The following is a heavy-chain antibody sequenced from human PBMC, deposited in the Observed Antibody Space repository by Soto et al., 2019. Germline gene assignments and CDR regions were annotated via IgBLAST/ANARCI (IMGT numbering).Heavy chain of an antibody. CDR3: ARGFGVVMPHGMDV. CDR2: ISSSSSYI. CDR1: GFTFSSYS. D-gene: IGHD3-3*01. J-gene: IGHJ6*02. V-gene: IGHV3-21*04. Sequence: PGGSLRLSCAASGFTFSSYSMNWVRQAPGKGLEWVSSISSSSSYIYYADSVKGRFTISRDNAKNSLYLQMNSLRSEDTAVYYCARGFGVVMPHGMDVWGQGTTVTVSS.